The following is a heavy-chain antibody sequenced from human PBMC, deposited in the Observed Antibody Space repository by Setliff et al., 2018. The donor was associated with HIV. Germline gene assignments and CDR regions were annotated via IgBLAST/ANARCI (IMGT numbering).Heavy chain of an antibody. CDR1: GFTVSSHY. CDR2: IYSDGST. D-gene: IGHD3-3*01. J-gene: IGHJ5*02. CDR3: AKDYTPTFWEYNWFDL. Sequence: AGGSLRLSCAASGFTVSSHYMSWVRQAPGKGLEWVSTIYSDGSTYHADSVKGRFTLSRDTSKNTLSLQMNSLRPEDTAVFYCAKDYTPTFWEYNWFDLWGQGTLVTVSS. V-gene: IGHV3-66*02.